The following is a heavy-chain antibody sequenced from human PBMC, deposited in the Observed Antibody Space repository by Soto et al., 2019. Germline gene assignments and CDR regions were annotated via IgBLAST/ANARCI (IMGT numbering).Heavy chain of an antibody. CDR3: ARDRNIVATIYNYYGMDV. CDR2: IIPIFGTA. D-gene: IGHD5-12*01. CDR1: GGTFSSYA. V-gene: IGHV1-69*13. Sequence: SVKVSCKASGGTFSSYAISWVRQAPGQGLEWMGGIIPIFGTANYAQKFQGRVTIAADESTSTAYMELSSLRSEDTAVYYCARDRNIVATIYNYYGMDVWGQGTTVTVSS. J-gene: IGHJ6*02.